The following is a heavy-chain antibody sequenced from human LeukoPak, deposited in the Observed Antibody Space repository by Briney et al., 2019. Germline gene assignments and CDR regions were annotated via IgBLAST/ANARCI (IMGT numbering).Heavy chain of an antibody. V-gene: IGHV1-69*05. CDR2: IIPIFATA. Sequence: ASVKVSCKASGGTFNRYAISWVRQAPGQGLEWMGGIIPIFATANYAQNFQGRVTITTDESTSTAYMELSSLRSEDTAVYYCARDQATSGTGLYFYWGQGTLVTVSS. CDR1: GGTFNRYA. CDR3: ARDQATSGTGLYFY. J-gene: IGHJ4*02. D-gene: IGHD1-1*01.